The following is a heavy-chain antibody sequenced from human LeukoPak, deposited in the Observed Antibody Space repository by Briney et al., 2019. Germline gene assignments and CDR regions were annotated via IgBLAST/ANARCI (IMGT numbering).Heavy chain of an antibody. V-gene: IGHV4-61*02. CDR3: AREGASWGFT. CDR2: IHSSGGT. Sequence: SQTLSLTCTVSGDSISSGRYYWSWIRQPAGKGLEWIGRIHSSGGTEYYPSLKRRVTISVDTAKNQFSLKLTSVTAADTAVYYCAREGASWGFTWGQGTLVTVSS. J-gene: IGHJ5*02. D-gene: IGHD2-2*01. CDR1: GDSISSGRYY.